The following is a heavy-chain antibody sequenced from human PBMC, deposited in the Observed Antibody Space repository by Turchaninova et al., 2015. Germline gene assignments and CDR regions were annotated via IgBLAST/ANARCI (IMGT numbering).Heavy chain of an antibody. D-gene: IGHD6-13*01. J-gene: IGHJ4*02. CDR2: LYHSGRG. Sequence: GLVKPSETLSLTCAVSGDSVRSNYYWAWIRQPPEKGLEWIGSLYHSGRGTYNPSLEGRVTMSVDTSKNQFSLELNSVPAADTAGDYCARNRSHYFDSWGQGTLVTVSS. V-gene: IGHV4-38-2*01. CDR3: ARNRSHYFDS. CDR1: GDSVRSNYY.